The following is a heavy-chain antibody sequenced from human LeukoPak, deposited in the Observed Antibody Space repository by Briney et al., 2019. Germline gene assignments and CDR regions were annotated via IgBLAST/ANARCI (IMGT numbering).Heavy chain of an antibody. CDR3: ARRVLRSYYMDV. V-gene: IGHV4-59*12. CDR2: IYYSGST. J-gene: IGHJ6*03. D-gene: IGHD3-3*01. Sequence: PSETLSLTCTVSGGSISSYYWSWIRQPPGKGLEWIGYIYYSGSTNYSPSLKSRVTISVDTSKNQFSLKLSSVTAADTAVYYCARRVLRSYYMDVWGKGTTVTVSS. CDR1: GGSISSYY.